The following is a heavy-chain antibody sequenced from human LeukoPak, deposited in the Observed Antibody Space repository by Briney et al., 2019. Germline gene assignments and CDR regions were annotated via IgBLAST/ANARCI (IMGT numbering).Heavy chain of an antibody. CDR1: GGSISTYY. Sequence: HPETLSLTCTGSGGSISTYYWSWIRQPPGKGLQWIGDIYYSGNTNYNPSLKSRVIISVDTSKNQFSLKLRSVTAADTAVYYCAREGTVTSGHYGMDVWGQGTTVTVSS. CDR3: AREGTVTSGHYGMDV. D-gene: IGHD4-17*01. J-gene: IGHJ6*02. CDR2: IYYSGNT. V-gene: IGHV4-59*01.